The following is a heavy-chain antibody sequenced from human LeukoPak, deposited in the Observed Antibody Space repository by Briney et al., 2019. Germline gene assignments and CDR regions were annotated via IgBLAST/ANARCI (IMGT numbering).Heavy chain of an antibody. D-gene: IGHD5/OR15-5a*01. J-gene: IGHJ4*02. CDR1: GASINRNYYY. Sequence: SETLSLTCSASGASINRNYYYWGWIRQPPGKGLEWIASIYYTGDTYYHPSLRSRVAISVDTSVNQFSLQLNSVTAADTAVYYCVRHAGMTLVSFYFDFWGQGTLVTASS. V-gene: IGHV4-39*01. CDR3: VRHAGMTLVSFYFDF. CDR2: IYYTGDT.